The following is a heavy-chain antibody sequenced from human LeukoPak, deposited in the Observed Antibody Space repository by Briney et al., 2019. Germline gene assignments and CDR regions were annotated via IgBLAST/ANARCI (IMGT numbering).Heavy chain of an antibody. Sequence: GGSLRLSCAASEFTFINYGMHWVRQAPGKGLEWVSFIQHDGSNSYYADSVKGRFTISRDNSKNTLYLQMNSLRAEDTAVYYCAKSQSVYYYYYMDVWGKGTTVTVSS. J-gene: IGHJ6*03. CDR2: IQHDGSNS. CDR1: EFTFINYG. V-gene: IGHV3-30*02. CDR3: AKSQSVYYYYYMDV.